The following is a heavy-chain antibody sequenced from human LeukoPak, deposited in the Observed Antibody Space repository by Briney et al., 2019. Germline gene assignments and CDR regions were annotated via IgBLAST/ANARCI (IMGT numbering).Heavy chain of an antibody. Sequence: SETLSLTCTVSGGSIKTYYWSWSRQSPGKGLEWIGSMSYSGTSNYIPSLKSRVSMTIDISKNQFSLKLTSVTAADTALYFCAAGSRPYYFYYLAVWGTGTTVTVSS. CDR3: AAGSRPYYFYYLAV. CDR1: GGSIKTYY. V-gene: IGHV4-59*08. CDR2: MSYSGTS. J-gene: IGHJ6*03.